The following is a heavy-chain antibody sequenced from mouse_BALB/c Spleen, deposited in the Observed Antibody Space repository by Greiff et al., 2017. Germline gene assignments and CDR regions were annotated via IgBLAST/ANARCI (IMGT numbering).Heavy chain of an antibody. CDR3: ARGEDYPAWFAY. V-gene: IGHV5-6-5*01. D-gene: IGHD2-4*01. CDR1: GFTFSSYA. Sequence: EVKVVESGGGLVKPGGSLKLSCAASGFTFSSYAMSWVRQTPEKRLEWVASISSGGSTYYPDSVKGRFTISRDNARNILYLQMSSLRSEDTAMYYCARGEDYPAWFAYWGQGTLVTVSA. CDR2: ISSGGST. J-gene: IGHJ3*01.